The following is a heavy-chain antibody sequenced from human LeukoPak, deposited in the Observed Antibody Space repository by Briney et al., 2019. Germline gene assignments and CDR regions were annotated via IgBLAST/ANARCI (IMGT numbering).Heavy chain of an antibody. CDR2: ISGSGGST. CDR1: GFTFSSYG. CDR3: AKNYGDYVPRPGSFDY. V-gene: IGHV3-23*01. J-gene: IGHJ4*02. Sequence: PGGSLRLSCAASGFTFSSYGMSWVRQAPGKGLEWVSAISGSGGSTYYADSVKGRFTISRDNSKNTLYLQMNSLRAEDTAVYYCAKNYGDYVPRPGSFDYWGQGTLVTVSS. D-gene: IGHD4-17*01.